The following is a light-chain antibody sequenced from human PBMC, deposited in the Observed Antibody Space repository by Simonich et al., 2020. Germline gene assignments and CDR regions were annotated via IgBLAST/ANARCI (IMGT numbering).Light chain of an antibody. CDR2: GAS. CDR1: QSVSSH. Sequence: EIVMTQSPATLSVSPGERATLSCRASQSVSSHVAWYQQKPGQAPRLLIYGASTRATGRPARFSGSGSGTEFTLTISSMQSEDFAVYYCQQYNNWPPLTFGGGTKVEIK. V-gene: IGKV3-15*01. J-gene: IGKJ4*01. CDR3: QQYNNWPPLT.